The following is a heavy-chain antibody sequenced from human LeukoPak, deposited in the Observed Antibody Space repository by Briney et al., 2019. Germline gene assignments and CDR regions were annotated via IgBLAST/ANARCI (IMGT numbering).Heavy chain of an antibody. CDR3: ARASNYVFDY. CDR2: ISDRSSTI. D-gene: IGHD1-7*01. Sequence: GGSLRLSCAASGFTFSTYSMGWVRQAPGKGLEWVSYISDRSSTIYYPDSVKGRFTISRDNAKNSLYLQMDSLRAEDTAVYCCARASNYVFDYWGQGTLVTVSP. CDR1: GFTFSTYS. J-gene: IGHJ4*02. V-gene: IGHV3-48*01.